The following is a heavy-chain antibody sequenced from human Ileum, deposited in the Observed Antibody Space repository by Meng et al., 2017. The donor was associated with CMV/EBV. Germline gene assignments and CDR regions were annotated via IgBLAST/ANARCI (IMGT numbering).Heavy chain of an antibody. J-gene: IGHJ3*02. D-gene: IGHD2/OR15-2a*01. Sequence: GGSLRLSCAASGFTLSDYWMTWVRHLPGKGLEWVANINFDGSVQYYVDSVRGRFTIARDNAKNSLSLQMNSLRAEDTAVYYCARNNPRNCDSINCPGASDIWGQGTVVTVSS. CDR2: INFDGSVQ. CDR3: ARNNPRNCDSINCPGASDI. V-gene: IGHV3-7*01. CDR1: GFTLSDYW.